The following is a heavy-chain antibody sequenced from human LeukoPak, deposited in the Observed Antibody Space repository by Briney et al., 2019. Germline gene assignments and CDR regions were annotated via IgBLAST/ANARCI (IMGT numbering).Heavy chain of an antibody. CDR2: MNPNSGNT. D-gene: IGHD1-26*01. CDR1: GYTFTSYD. Sequence: GASVTVSCTASGYTFTSYDINWVRQATGQGLEWMGWMNPNSGNTGYAQKFQGRVTITADESTSTAYMELSSLRSEDTAVYYCASEGAGLLDYWGQGTLVTVSS. V-gene: IGHV1-8*01. J-gene: IGHJ4*02. CDR3: ASEGAGLLDY.